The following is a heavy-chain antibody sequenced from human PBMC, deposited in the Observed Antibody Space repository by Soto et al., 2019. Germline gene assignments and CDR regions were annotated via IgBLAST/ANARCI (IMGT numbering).Heavy chain of an antibody. V-gene: IGHV4-59*08. Sequence: SETLSLTCTVSGGSISSYYCSWIRQPPGKGLEWIGYIYYSGSTNYNLSLKSRVTISVDTSKNQVSLKLSSVTAADTAVYYCARHASSGYYLAFDSWGQGTLVTVS. CDR2: IYYSGST. J-gene: IGHJ4*02. CDR3: ARHASSGYYLAFDS. CDR1: GGSISSYY. D-gene: IGHD3-22*01.